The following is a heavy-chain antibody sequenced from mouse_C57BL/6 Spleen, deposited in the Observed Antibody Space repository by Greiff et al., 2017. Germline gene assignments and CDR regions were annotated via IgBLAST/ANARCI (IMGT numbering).Heavy chain of an antibody. V-gene: IGHV2-2*01. CDR3: ARNVYGSSYDWYFDV. CDR2: IWSGGST. CDR1: GFSLTSYG. D-gene: IGHD1-1*01. Sequence: QVQLQQSGPGLVQPSQSLSITCTVSGFSLTSYGVHWVRQSPGKGLEWLGVIWSGGSTDYNAAFISRLSISKDNSKSQVFFEMNSLQADDSAIYYCARNVYGSSYDWYFDVWGTGTTVTVSS. J-gene: IGHJ1*03.